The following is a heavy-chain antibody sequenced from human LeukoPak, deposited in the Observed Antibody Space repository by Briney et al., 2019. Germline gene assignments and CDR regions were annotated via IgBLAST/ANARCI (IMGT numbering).Heavy chain of an antibody. D-gene: IGHD3-22*01. CDR2: IYHSGST. V-gene: IGHV4-38-2*01. Sequence: SETLSLTCAVSGYSISSGYYWGWIRQPPGKGLEWIGSIYHSGSTYYNPSLKSRVTISVDTSKNQFSLKLSSVTAADTAVYYSARAKYYYDSSGSVNYFDYWGQGTLVTVSS. CDR3: ARAKYYYDSSGSVNYFDY. J-gene: IGHJ4*02. CDR1: GYSISSGYY.